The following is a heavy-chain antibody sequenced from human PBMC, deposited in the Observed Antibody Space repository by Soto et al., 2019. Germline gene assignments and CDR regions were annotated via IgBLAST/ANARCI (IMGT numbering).Heavy chain of an antibody. CDR1: GYTFTSYA. J-gene: IGHJ3*02. CDR2: INAGNGNT. V-gene: IGHV1-3*01. D-gene: IGHD3-22*01. Sequence: GASVKVSCKASGYTFTSYAMHWVRQAPGQRLEWMGWINAGNGNTKYSQKFQGRVTITRDTSASTAYMELSSLRSEDTAVYYCARDIYYDSSGYYYVYRGAWDAFDIWGQGTMVT. CDR3: ARDIYYDSSGYYYVYRGAWDAFDI.